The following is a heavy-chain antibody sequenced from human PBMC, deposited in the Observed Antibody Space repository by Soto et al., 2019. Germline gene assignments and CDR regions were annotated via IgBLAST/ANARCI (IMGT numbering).Heavy chain of an antibody. J-gene: IGHJ4*02. CDR3: AREQYIWKL. V-gene: IGHV4-61*01. CDR2: DYDTGNT. CDR1: GGSVSSGSYY. D-gene: IGHD1-20*01. Sequence: PSATLTLNCTISGGSVSSGSYYWGWIRQPPGKGLEWIDYDYDTGNTYYNPPLKSRVTTPLYTSSNLVSLRVKSVTAADAAVYYCAREQYIWKLWGQVTLVIVSS.